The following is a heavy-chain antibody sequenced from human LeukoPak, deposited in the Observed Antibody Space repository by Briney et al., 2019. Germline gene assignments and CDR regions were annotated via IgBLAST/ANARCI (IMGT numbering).Heavy chain of an antibody. J-gene: IGHJ5*02. D-gene: IGHD3-3*01. CDR1: GGSISSGSYY. CDR3: ARDDFWSGYHVA. CDR2: IYTSGST. Sequence: SETLSLTCTVSGGSISSGSYYWSWIRQPAGKGLEWIGRIYTSGSTNYNPSLKSRVTISVDTSKNQLSLKLSSVTAADTAVYYCARDDFWSGYHVAWGQGTLVTVSS. V-gene: IGHV4-61*02.